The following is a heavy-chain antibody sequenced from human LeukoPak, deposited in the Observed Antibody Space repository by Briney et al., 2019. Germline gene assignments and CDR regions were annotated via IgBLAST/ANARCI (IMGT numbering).Heavy chain of an antibody. CDR2: INTDGSST. CDR3: ARDGGYTYGYFDY. Sequence: PGGSLRLSCAASGFTFSDNRMHWVRQAPGKGLVWVSRINTDGSSTAYADSVKGRFTISRDNAKNTLYPQMNSLRAEDTAVYYCARDGGYTYGYFDYWGQGTLVTVSS. V-gene: IGHV3-74*01. CDR1: GFTFSDNR. J-gene: IGHJ4*02. D-gene: IGHD5-18*01.